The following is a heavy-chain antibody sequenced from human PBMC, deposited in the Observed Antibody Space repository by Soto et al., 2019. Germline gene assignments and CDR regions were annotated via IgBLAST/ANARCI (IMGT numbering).Heavy chain of an antibody. CDR2: INAANGNT. Sequence: ASVKVSCKASGYTFTTYAMHWVRQAPGQRLEWMGWINAANGNTKYSQKFQGRVTITRDTSASTAYMELSSLRSEDMAVYTCARSLMNPAMVTFYYFDYWGQGTLVTVSS. D-gene: IGHD5-18*01. V-gene: IGHV1-3*01. CDR1: GYTFTTYA. CDR3: ARSLMNPAMVTFYYFDY. J-gene: IGHJ4*02.